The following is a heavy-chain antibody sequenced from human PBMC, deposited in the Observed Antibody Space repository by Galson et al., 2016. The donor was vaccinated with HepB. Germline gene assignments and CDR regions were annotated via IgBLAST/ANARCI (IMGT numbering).Heavy chain of an antibody. CDR1: GFASSSYW. CDR2: INGDGSST. J-gene: IGHJ4*02. Sequence: SLRLSCAASGFASSSYWMHWFRQAPGKEMVWVSRINGDGSSTTYADSVKGRFTISRDNAKNTLYLQMSSLRAEDTAVYYCARGHSANSFILDYWGQGTLVTVSS. D-gene: IGHD4/OR15-4a*01. V-gene: IGHV3-74*01. CDR3: ARGHSANSFILDY.